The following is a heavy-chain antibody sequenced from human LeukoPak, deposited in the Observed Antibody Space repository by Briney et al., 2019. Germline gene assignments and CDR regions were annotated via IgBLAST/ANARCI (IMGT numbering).Heavy chain of an antibody. D-gene: IGHD3-22*01. CDR1: GFNFSDYS. J-gene: IGHJ4*02. V-gene: IGHV3-21*01. Sequence: PGGSLRLSCAASGFNFSDYSMTWVRQAPGKGLEWVSSISSSSSYIYYADSVKGRFTISRDNAKNSLYLQMNSLRAEDTAVYYCARSMYHYSSGYLNFDYWGQGTLVTVSS. CDR3: ARSMYHYSSGYLNFDY. CDR2: ISSSSSYI.